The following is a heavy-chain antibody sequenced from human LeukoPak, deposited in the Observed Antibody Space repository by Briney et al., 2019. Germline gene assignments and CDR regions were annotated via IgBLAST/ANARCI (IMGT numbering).Heavy chain of an antibody. V-gene: IGHV3-7*01. CDR3: ARDMGPYYYDSSGSTPGH. CDR1: GFTFSSRDW. Sequence: GGSLRLSCVASGFTFSSRDWMTWVRQAPGKGLEWVANIKQDGSEKNYVDSVKGRFTISRDNAKNSVDLQMNSLRVEDTAVYYCARDMGPYYYDSSGSTPGHWGQGTLVTVSS. CDR2: IKQDGSEK. D-gene: IGHD3-22*01. J-gene: IGHJ4*02.